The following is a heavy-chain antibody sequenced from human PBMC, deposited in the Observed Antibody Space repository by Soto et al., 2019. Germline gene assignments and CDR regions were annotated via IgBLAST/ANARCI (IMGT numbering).Heavy chain of an antibody. CDR1: GASVTRSGYY. CDR3: VRDSLILNRIVAAGTGAGHGMDF. J-gene: IGHJ6*02. V-gene: IGHV4-61*08. CDR2: IYYTGDT. D-gene: IGHD6-13*01. Sequence: QVQLQESGPGRVKPSETLSLICPVSGASVTRSGYYWTWIRQPPGEGLERVGNIYYTGDTNYNPYRKNRVIMSLEMSKNQLYMKLTSVTAADTAVYYGVRDSLILNRIVAAGTGAGHGMDFGGHVPKFTVSS.